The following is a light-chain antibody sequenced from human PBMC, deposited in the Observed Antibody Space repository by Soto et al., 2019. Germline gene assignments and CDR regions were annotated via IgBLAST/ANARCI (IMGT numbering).Light chain of an antibody. CDR1: SSNIGAGYD. CDR3: QSYDSSLSGSNV. CDR2: GNS. J-gene: IGLJ1*01. V-gene: IGLV1-40*01. Sequence: QSVLTQPPSVSGAPGQRVTISCTGSSSNIGAGYDVHWYQQLPGTAPKLLIYGNSNRPSGVPDRFSGSKSGTSAPLAITGLQAEDEADYYCQSYDSSLSGSNVFGTGTKVT.